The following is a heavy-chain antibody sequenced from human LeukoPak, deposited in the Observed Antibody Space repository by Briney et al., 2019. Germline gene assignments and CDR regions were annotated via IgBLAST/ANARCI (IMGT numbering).Heavy chain of an antibody. Sequence: SETLSLTCTVSGGSISSSSYYWVWIRPPPGQGRVWNGSNYYSGSTYYNPSLKSRVTVYADTSKNQFSLKLGSVTAADTAVYYCARDRYYGSGSYRPSSWFDPWGQGTLVTVSS. CDR3: ARDRYYGSGSYRPSSWFDP. V-gene: IGHV4-39*02. CDR2: NYYSGST. CDR1: GGSISSSSYY. D-gene: IGHD3-10*01. J-gene: IGHJ5*02.